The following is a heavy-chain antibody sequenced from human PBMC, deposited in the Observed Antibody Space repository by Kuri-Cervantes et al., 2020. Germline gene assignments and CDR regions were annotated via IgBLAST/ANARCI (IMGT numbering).Heavy chain of an antibody. CDR2: LTNDGSDE. V-gene: IGHV3-30*12. CDR3: ARDRPDDSSGYYLGYGMDV. Sequence: GGSLRLSCTASGFNFRRFGMHWVRQAPGRGLGWLGRLTNDGSDEFYADSVKGRFTISRDNSKNTLYLQMNSLRAEYTAVYYWARDRPDDSSGYYLGYGMDVWGQGTTVTVSS. CDR1: GFNFRRFG. J-gene: IGHJ6*02. D-gene: IGHD3-22*01.